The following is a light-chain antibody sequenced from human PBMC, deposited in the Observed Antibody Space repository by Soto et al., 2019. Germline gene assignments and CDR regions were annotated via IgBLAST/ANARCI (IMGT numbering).Light chain of an antibody. CDR2: GAS. CDR1: QSVSNN. V-gene: IGKV3-15*01. J-gene: IGKJ1*01. CDR3: QQYSNWPRT. Sequence: EIVMTQSPATLSVSPGERATLSCRASQSVSNNLAWYQQKPGQAPRLLIYGASTRATGIPARFSGSGSGTEFTLTISSLQSEDFAVYSCQQYSNWPRTFGLWTKVEIK.